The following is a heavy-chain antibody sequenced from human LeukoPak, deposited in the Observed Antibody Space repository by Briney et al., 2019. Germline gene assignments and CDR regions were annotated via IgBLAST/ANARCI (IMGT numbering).Heavy chain of an antibody. CDR3: AKDYGMDV. J-gene: IGHJ6*02. Sequence: LPGGSLRLSCAASGFTFDDYAMPWGRHAPGTGLEWVSGISWNSGSIGYADSVKGRFTISRDNAKNSPYLQMNSLRAEDTALYYCAKDYGMDVWGQGTTVTVSS. V-gene: IGHV3-9*01. CDR1: GFTFDDYA. CDR2: ISWNSGSI.